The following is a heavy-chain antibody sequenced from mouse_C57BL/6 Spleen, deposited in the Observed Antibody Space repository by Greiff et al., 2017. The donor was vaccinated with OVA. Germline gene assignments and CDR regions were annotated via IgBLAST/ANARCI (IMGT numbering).Heavy chain of an antibody. CDR1: GYTFTSYW. CDR3: AREGTGTRVFDY. D-gene: IGHD4-1*01. V-gene: IGHV1-53*01. J-gene: IGHJ2*01. CDR2: INPSNGGT. Sequence: QVQLKQPGTELVKPGASVKLSCKASGYTFTSYWMHWVKQRPGQGLEWIGNINPSNGGTNYNEKFKSKATLTVDKSSSTAYMQLSSLTSEDSAVYYCAREGTGTRVFDYWGQGTTLTVSS.